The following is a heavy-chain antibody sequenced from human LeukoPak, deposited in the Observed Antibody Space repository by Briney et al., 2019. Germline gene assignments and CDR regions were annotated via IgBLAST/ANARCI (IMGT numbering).Heavy chain of an antibody. J-gene: IGHJ3*02. D-gene: IGHD3-22*01. CDR2: IYYSGST. CDR3: ARRVSRITMIVVVNDAFDI. CDR1: GGSITSYY. Sequence: SETLSLTCTVSGGSITSYYWSWIRQPPGKGLEWIGYIYYSGSTNYNPSLKSRVTISVDTSKNQFSLKLSSVTAADTAVYYCARRVSRITMIVVVNDAFDIWGQGTMVTVSS. V-gene: IGHV4-59*08.